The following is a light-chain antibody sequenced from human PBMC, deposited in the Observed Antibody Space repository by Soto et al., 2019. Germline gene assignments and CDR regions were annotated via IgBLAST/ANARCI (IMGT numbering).Light chain of an antibody. Sequence: DIQMTQSPSFVSASVGDRVTITCRASQHITSWLAWYQQKQGKAPKLLINRASSLRSGVPSRFSGSGDGTDFILTISSLQPEDFATYYCQQSHSFPPTFGGGTKVEIK. CDR2: RAS. V-gene: IGKV1D-12*01. J-gene: IGKJ4*01. CDR1: QHITSW. CDR3: QQSHSFPPT.